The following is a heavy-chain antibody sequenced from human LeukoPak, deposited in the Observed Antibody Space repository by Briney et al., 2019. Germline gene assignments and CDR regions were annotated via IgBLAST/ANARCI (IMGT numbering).Heavy chain of an antibody. CDR1: GYTFTGYY. J-gene: IGHJ4*02. D-gene: IGHD3-22*01. CDR2: INPNSGGT. V-gene: IGHV1-2*02. Sequence: ASVKVPCKASGYTFTGYYMHWVRQAPGQGLEWMGWINPNSGGTNYAQKFQGRVTMTRDTSISTAYMELSRLRSDDTAVHYCAREVGGYYDSSGYYSIDYWGQGTLVTVSS. CDR3: AREVGGYYDSSGYYSIDY.